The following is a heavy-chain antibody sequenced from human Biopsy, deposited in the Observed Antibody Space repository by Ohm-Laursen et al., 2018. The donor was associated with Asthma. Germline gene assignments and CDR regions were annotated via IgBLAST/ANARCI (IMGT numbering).Heavy chain of an antibody. CDR1: GYSLTDLS. J-gene: IGHJ4*02. CDR3: ASDFPKDYVRYNFQF. V-gene: IGHV1-24*01. Sequence: GASVKVSCKVSGYSLTDLSMHWVRQAPGQGLEWMGGHDHEEGGTVSARRFQGRVTMTEDTSTDTAYMELSSLSSDDTAAYYCASDFPKDYVRYNFQFWGQGTLVTVSS. D-gene: IGHD4-17*01. CDR2: HDHEEGGT.